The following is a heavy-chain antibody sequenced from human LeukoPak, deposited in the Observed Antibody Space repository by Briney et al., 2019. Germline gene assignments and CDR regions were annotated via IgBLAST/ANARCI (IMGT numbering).Heavy chain of an antibody. D-gene: IGHD6-19*01. Sequence: ASVKDSRKASGYTFTSYVIHWVRQATGQGLEWMGWMNPNSGNTGYAQKFQGRVTMTRNTSISTAYMELSSLRSEDTAVYYCARGYSSHSPIDYWGQGTLVTVSS. CDR1: GYTFTSYV. V-gene: IGHV1-8*01. J-gene: IGHJ4*02. CDR3: ARGYSSHSPIDY. CDR2: MNPNSGNT.